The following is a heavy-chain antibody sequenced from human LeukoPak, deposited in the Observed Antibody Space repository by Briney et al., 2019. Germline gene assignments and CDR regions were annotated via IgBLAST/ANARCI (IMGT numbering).Heavy chain of an antibody. CDR2: IRHREYGGTA. J-gene: IGHJ4*02. V-gene: IGHV3-49*03. CDR3: ARERAGDVDY. Sequence: GRSLRLSCATSGFNFGVVVMDWIRQAPGKGLEWVGFIRHREYGGTAEYAASVNGRFAISRDDSKSIVYLQMNDLRTEDTGVYYCARERAGDVDYWGLGTLVTVSS. CDR1: GFNFGVVV.